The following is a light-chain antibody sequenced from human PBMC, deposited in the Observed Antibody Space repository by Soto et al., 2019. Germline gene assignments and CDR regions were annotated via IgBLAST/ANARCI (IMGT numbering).Light chain of an antibody. Sequence: EIVLTQSPATLSLSPGERATLSCRASQSVSSYLAWYQQKPGQAPRLLIYDASTRATGIPARFSGSGSGTDFTLTIASLDPEDFAVYYCQQRSNGPPTFGQGTKVNIK. J-gene: IGKJ1*01. CDR1: QSVSSY. CDR3: QQRSNGPPT. V-gene: IGKV3-11*01. CDR2: DAS.